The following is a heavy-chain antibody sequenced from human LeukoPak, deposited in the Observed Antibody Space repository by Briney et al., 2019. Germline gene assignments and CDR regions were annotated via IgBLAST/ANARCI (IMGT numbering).Heavy chain of an antibody. CDR1: GFTFSSYE. Sequence: PGGSLRLPCAASGFTFSSYEMNWVRQAPGKGLEWVSYISSSGSIRYYADSVKGRFTISRDNAKNSVYLQMNSLRAEDTAVYYCGREGGYYYESSGPRGAFDIWGQGTMVTVSS. V-gene: IGHV3-48*03. CDR2: ISSSGSIR. J-gene: IGHJ3*02. CDR3: GREGGYYYESSGPRGAFDI. D-gene: IGHD3-22*01.